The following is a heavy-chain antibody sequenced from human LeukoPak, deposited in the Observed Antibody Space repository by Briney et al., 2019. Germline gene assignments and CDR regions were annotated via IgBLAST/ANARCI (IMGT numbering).Heavy chain of an antibody. CDR2: IWYDGSNK. J-gene: IGHJ4*02. CDR1: GFTFSSNG. D-gene: IGHD6-19*01. CDR3: AREYHSGWYYVDY. V-gene: IGHV3-33*01. Sequence: PGGSLRLSCAASGFTFSSNGMNWVRQAPGKGLEWVAVIWYDGSNKYYADSVKGRFTISRDNSKNTLYLQMNSLRAEDTAEYYCAREYHSGWYYVDYWGQGTLVTVSS.